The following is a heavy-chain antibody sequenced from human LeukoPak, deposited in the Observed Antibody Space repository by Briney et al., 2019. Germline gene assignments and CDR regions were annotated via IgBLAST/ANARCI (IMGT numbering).Heavy chain of an antibody. J-gene: IGHJ4*02. D-gene: IGHD2-15*01. V-gene: IGHV3-23*01. Sequence: GGSLRLSCAAPGFSFNTYAMNWVRQAPGKGLEWVSTITGSGDDTYYADSARGRFTISRDNSKNTLYLQMNTLRVEDTAVYYCAKGSVVADIYFDSWGQGTLATVSS. CDR3: AKGSVVADIYFDS. CDR1: GFSFNTYA. CDR2: ITGSGDDT.